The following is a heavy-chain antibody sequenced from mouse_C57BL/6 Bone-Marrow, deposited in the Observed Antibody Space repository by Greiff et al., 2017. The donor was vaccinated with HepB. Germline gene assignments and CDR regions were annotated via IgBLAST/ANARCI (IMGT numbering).Heavy chain of an antibody. Sequence: VQLQESGPELVKPGASVKISCKASGYAFSSSWMNWVKQRPGKGLEWIGRIYPGDGDTNYNGKFKGKATLTADKSSSTAYMQLSSLTSEDYAVYFCARPLITTDAMDYWGQGTAVTVSS. J-gene: IGHJ4*01. CDR1: GYAFSSSW. CDR2: IYPGDGDT. D-gene: IGHD1-1*01. CDR3: ARPLITTDAMDY. V-gene: IGHV1-82*01.